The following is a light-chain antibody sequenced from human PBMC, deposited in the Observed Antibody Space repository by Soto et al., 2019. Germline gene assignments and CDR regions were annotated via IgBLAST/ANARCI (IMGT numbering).Light chain of an antibody. CDR2: GAS. CDR3: QQYNNSPGT. Sequence: EIVLTQSPGTLSVSPGERATLSCRASQSVSSRLAWYQQKRRQAPRLLIYGASTGAAGIPARFRGSGSGTEFTLSISSLQSEDFAVYYCQQYNNSPGTFGEGTKVEIK. CDR1: QSVSSR. V-gene: IGKV3-15*01. J-gene: IGKJ1*01.